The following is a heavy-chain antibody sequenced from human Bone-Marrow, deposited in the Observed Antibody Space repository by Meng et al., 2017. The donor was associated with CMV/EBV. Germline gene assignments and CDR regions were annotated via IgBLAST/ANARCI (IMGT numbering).Heavy chain of an antibody. CDR3: AKLGGYSLRGMDV. CDR1: GFTFSSYG. Sequence: GGSLRLSCAASGFTFSSYGMHWVRQAPGKGLEWVAVIWYDGSNKYYADSVKGRFTISRDNSKNTLYLQMSSLRAEDTAVYYCAKLGGYSLRGMDVWGQGTTVTVSS. D-gene: IGHD5-18*01. V-gene: IGHV3-33*06. J-gene: IGHJ6*02. CDR2: IWYDGSNK.